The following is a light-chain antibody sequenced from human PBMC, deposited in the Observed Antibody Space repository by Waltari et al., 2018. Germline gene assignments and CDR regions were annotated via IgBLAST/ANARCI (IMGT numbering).Light chain of an antibody. CDR2: DVS. J-gene: IGLJ2*01. V-gene: IGLV2-14*01. CDR1: RSDVGGYNY. CDR3: GSYTSDSSVV. Sequence: QSALTQPASVSGSPGQSITISCTGTRSDVGGYNYVSWYQQHPDKVPKLIIYDVSNRPSGISNRFSGSKSGNTASLTISGLQAEDEADYFCGSYTSDSSVVFGGGTRLTV.